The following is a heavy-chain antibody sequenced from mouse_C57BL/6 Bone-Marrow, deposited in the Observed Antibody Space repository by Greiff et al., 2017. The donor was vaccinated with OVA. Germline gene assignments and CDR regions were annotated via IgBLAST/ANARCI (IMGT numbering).Heavy chain of an antibody. CDR3: ARSLYDGYLYYFDY. CDR2: INYDGSST. V-gene: IGHV5-16*01. CDR1: GFTFSDYY. Sequence: DVQLVESEGGLVQPGSSMKLSCTASGFTFSDYYMAWVRQVPEKGLEWVANINYDGSSTYYLDSLKSRFILSRDNAKNILYLQMSSLKSEDTATYYCARSLYDGYLYYFDYWGQGTTLTVSS. D-gene: IGHD2-3*01. J-gene: IGHJ2*01.